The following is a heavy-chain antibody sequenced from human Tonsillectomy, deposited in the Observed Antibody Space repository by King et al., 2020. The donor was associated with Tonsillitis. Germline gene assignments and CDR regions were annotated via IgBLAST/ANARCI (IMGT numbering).Heavy chain of an antibody. CDR3: ARGGGNNWNYC. J-gene: IGHJ4*02. Sequence: VQLPQWGAGLLKPSETLSLTCAVYGGSFSGYYWSWIRQPPGKGLEWIGEINHSGSTNYNPSLKSRVTISVDTSKNQFSLQLSSVTAADTAVYYCARGGGNNWNYCGGQGTLVTVSS. D-gene: IGHD1-7*01. CDR2: INHSGST. CDR1: GGSFSGYY. V-gene: IGHV4-34*01.